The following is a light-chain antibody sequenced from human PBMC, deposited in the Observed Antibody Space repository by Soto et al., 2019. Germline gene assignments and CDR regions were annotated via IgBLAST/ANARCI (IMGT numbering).Light chain of an antibody. V-gene: IGKV2-28*01. CDR3: MQALQTPWT. J-gene: IGKJ1*01. CDR2: LGS. CDR1: QSLRHSNGYNY. Sequence: DIVITQSPLSLPVTPGEPAAISCRSSQSLRHSNGYNYLDWYLQKPGQSPQLLIYLGSNRASGVPDRFSGSGSGTDFTLKISRVEADDVGVYYCMQALQTPWTFGQGTKVEIK.